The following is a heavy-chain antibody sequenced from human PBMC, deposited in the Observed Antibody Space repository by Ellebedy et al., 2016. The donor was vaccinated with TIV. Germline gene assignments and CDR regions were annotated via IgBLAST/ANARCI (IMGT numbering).Heavy chain of an antibody. CDR3: AREGGRGYGEIDD. J-gene: IGHJ4*02. Sequence: AASVKVSCKSSGYTFTSYTIHWVRQASGQGLEWMGWMNPNSGDTGYSLKFQGRVTMTTNRSVSTAYMELRSLASDDTAMYYCAREGGRGYGEIDDWGQGTLVTVSS. D-gene: IGHD4-17*01. CDR2: MNPNSGDT. CDR1: GYTFTSYT. V-gene: IGHV1-8*01.